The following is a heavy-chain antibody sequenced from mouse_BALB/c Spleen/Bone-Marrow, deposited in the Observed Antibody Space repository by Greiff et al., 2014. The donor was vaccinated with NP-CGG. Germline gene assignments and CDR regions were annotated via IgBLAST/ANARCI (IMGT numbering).Heavy chain of an antibody. V-gene: IGHV1-9*01. CDR1: GYTFSSYW. Sequence: QVQLQQSGTELMKPGASVKISCKATGYTFSSYWLWWLNQRLGHGLERIGEFLPGSGSTNYNETFKGKTTITADTSSNTSYMQLSSLTSEDSAVYYCARRGHGFAWFAYWGQGTLVTVSA. CDR2: FLPGSGST. J-gene: IGHJ3*01. D-gene: IGHD1-2*01. CDR3: ARRGHGFAWFAY.